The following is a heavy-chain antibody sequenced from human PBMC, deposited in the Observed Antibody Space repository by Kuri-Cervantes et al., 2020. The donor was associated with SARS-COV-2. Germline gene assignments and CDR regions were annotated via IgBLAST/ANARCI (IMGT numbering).Heavy chain of an antibody. CDR3: ARLGTGLPFDS. V-gene: IGHV4-39*01. CDR2: IYYRGNT. CDR1: GASISETIFW. Sequence: ESLKISCIVSGASISETIFWWGWIRQPPGRGLAWIGSIYYRGNTYYNPSLKSRITMSVDTSKSQFSLRLRSVTAADTAMYYCARLGTGLPFDSWGQGTLVTVSS. J-gene: IGHJ4*02. D-gene: IGHD7-27*01.